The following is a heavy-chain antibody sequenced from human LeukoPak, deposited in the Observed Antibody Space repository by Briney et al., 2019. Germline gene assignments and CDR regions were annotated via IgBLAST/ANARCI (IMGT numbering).Heavy chain of an antibody. D-gene: IGHD4-17*01. V-gene: IGHV3-21*01. Sequence: GGSLRLSCEASGFTFTAYSMTWVRQAPGKGLEWVSIISSGSSAIFSADALKGRFTISRDDAKNLLYLDMNSLRAEDTAVYYCARGHTAVTRHFDFWGQGTLVTVSS. CDR2: ISSGSSAI. CDR3: ARGHTAVTRHFDF. CDR1: GFTFTAYS. J-gene: IGHJ4*02.